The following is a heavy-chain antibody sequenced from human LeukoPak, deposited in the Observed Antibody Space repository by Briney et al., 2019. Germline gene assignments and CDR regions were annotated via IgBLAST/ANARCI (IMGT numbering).Heavy chain of an antibody. CDR3: SKKPTMASVNYLYL. J-gene: IGHJ4*02. V-gene: IGHV3-23*01. D-gene: IGHD1-7*01. CDR1: GFTLRSYD. Sequence: GGSLRLSCAASGFTLRSYDMSWVRQAPGKGLEWVAATSGSGGNTYYADSVKGRFTISRDNSKNTLYLQMNSLRAEDTAVYYCSKKPTMASVNYLYLRGQGTLVTVSS. CDR2: TSGSGGNT.